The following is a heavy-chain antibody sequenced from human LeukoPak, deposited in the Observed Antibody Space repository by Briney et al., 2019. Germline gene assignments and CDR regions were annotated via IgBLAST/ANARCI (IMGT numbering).Heavy chain of an antibody. J-gene: IGHJ5*02. CDR3: ARDGLP. V-gene: IGHV3-30-3*01. Sequence: GGSLILSCAASGFTFSSYAMHWVRQAPGKGLEWVAVISHDGSNKYYADSVKGRFTISRDNSKNTLYLQMNSLRAEDTAVYYCARDGLPWGQGTLVTASS. CDR1: GFTFSSYA. CDR2: ISHDGSNK.